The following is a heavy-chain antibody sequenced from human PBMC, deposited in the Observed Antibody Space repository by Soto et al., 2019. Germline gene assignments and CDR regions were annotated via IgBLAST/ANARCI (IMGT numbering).Heavy chain of an antibody. J-gene: IGHJ3*02. CDR1: GGSFSGHY. V-gene: IGHV4-34*01. CDR2: INHSGST. D-gene: IGHD3-3*01. CDR3: AKRFPHAFDI. Sequence: SETLSLTCAVYGGSFSGHYWSWIRQPPGKGLEWIGEINHSGSTNYNPSLKSRVTISVDTSKNQFSLKLSSVTAADTAVYYCAKRFPHAFDIWGQGTMVTVSS.